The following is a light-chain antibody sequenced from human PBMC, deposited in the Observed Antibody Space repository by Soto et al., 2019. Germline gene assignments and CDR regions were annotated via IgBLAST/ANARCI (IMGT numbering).Light chain of an antibody. CDR3: RSYPSSSTSWF. J-gene: IGLJ1*01. V-gene: IGLV2-14*01. CDR1: SSDVGGYNY. Sequence: QSVLTQPASVSGSPGQSITISCTGTSSDVGGYNYVSWYQQHPGKAHKLMIYDVSNRPSGVSNRFSGSKSGNTASLTISGLQAEDEAVYFCRSYPSSSTSWFFRTWTKVPVL. CDR2: DVS.